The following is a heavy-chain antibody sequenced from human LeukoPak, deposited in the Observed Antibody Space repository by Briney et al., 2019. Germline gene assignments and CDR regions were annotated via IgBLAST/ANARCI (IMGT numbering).Heavy chain of an antibody. CDR3: ARDFRRTAAGTLGY. D-gene: IGHD6-13*01. J-gene: IGHJ4*02. Sequence: ASVKVSCKASGYTFTSYGISWVRQAPGQGLEWMGWISAYNGNTNYAQKLQGRVTTTTDTSTSTAYMELRSLRSDDTAVYYCARDFRRTAAGTLGYWGQGTLVTVSS. V-gene: IGHV1-18*01. CDR2: ISAYNGNT. CDR1: GYTFTSYG.